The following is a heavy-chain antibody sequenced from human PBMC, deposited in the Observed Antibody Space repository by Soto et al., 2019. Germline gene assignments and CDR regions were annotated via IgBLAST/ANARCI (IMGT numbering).Heavy chain of an antibody. CDR3: ARGSVDTVDSSGFYEY. CDR2: INHSGGT. V-gene: IGHV4-34*01. D-gene: IGHD3-22*01. Sequence: SETLSLTCAVYGGSFSAYYWSWIRQPPGKGLEWIGEINHSGGTSYNPSLKSRVTISVDTSKSQFSLKLTSVTAADRAVYYCARGSVDTVDSSGFYEYWGRGTPVTVSS. CDR1: GGSFSAYY. J-gene: IGHJ4*02.